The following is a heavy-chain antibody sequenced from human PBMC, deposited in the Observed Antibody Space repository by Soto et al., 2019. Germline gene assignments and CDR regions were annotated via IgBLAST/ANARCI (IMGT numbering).Heavy chain of an antibody. V-gene: IGHV4-59*01. J-gene: IGHJ4*02. CDR3: AXGEXRVAMPSGY. D-gene: IGHD2-2*01. CDR2: IYYSGST. CDR1: GGSISSYY. Sequence: QVQLQESGPGLVKPSETLSLTCTVSGGSISSYYWSWIRQPPGKGLEWIGYIYYSGSTNYNPSLXSXVXIXXXXSXXXXXLXXXXXXXXXXXVYYCAXGEXRVAMPSGYWGQGTLVTVSS.